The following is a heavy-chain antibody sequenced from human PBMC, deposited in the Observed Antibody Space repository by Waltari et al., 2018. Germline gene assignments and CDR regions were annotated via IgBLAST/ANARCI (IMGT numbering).Heavy chain of an antibody. Sequence: QLQLQESGPGLVKPSETLSLTCTVSGGSISSSSYYWGWIRQPPGKGLEWIGSISYSGSTYYNPSLKSRVTISVDTSKNQFSLKLSSVTAADTAVYYCARQRREYQLLFYFDYWGQGTLVTVSS. V-gene: IGHV4-39*01. CDR2: ISYSGST. J-gene: IGHJ4*02. CDR1: GGSISSSSYY. D-gene: IGHD2-2*01. CDR3: ARQRREYQLLFYFDY.